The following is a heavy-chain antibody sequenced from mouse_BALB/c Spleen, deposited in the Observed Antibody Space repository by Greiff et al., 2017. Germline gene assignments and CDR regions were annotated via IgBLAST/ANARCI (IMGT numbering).Heavy chain of an antibody. Sequence: VQLQQSGAELVRPGTSVKVSCKASGYAFTNYLIEWVKQRPGQGLEWIGVINPGSGGTNYNEKFKGKATLTADKSSSTAYMQLSSLTSDDSAVYFCARSRTKDAMDYWGQGTSVTVSS. CDR1: GYAFTNYL. CDR3: ARSRTKDAMDY. V-gene: IGHV1-54*01. CDR2: INPGSGGT. D-gene: IGHD3-3*01. J-gene: IGHJ4*01.